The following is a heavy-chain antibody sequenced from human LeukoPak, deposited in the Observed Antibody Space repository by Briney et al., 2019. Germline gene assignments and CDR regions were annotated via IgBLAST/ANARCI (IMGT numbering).Heavy chain of an antibody. V-gene: IGHV3-66*01. CDR2: IYSGGST. D-gene: IGHD5-12*01. CDR3: ARASYSGYDFSRY. Sequence: GGSLRLSCAASGFTVSSNYMSWVRQAPGKGLEWVSVIYSGGSTYYADSVKGRFTISRDNSKNTLYLQMNSLRAEDTAVYYCARASYSGYDFSRYWGQGTLVTVSS. J-gene: IGHJ4*02. CDR1: GFTVSSNY.